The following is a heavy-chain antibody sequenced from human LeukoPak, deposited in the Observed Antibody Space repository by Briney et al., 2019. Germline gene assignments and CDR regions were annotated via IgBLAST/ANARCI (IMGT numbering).Heavy chain of an antibody. J-gene: IGHJ4*02. Sequence: GGSLRLSCTASGFTFSSYGIHWVRQAPGKGLEWVALISYDASNKYFADSVKGRFTISRDNSKNTLYLQMNSLRAEDTAVYYCAKQGLVPATAGDWGQGTLVTVSS. D-gene: IGHD2-2*01. V-gene: IGHV3-30*18. CDR1: GFTFSSYG. CDR3: AKQGLVPATAGD. CDR2: ISYDASNK.